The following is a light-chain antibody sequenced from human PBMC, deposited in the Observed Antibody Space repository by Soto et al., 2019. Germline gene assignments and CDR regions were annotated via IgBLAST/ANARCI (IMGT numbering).Light chain of an antibody. CDR2: DAS. CDR1: QSISSW. CDR3: QQYQSYWT. V-gene: IGKV1-5*01. Sequence: DIQTTQSPSTLSASLGDRVTNTFRASQSISSWLAWYQQKPGKVPNLLIYDASNLESGVPSRFSGSGSGTEFTLTISSLQPDDFATYYCQQYQSYWTFGQGTKVDIK. J-gene: IGKJ1*01.